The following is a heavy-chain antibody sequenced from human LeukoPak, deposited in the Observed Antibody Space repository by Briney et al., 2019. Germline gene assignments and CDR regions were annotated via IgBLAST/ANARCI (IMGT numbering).Heavy chain of an antibody. CDR2: ISAYNGNT. Sequence: GASVKVSCKASGYTFTSYGISWVRQAPGQGLEWMGWISAYNGNTNYAQKLQGRATMTTDTSTSTAYMELRSLRSDDTAVYYCARDLCSGGSCYALVWFDPWGQGTLVTVSS. CDR1: GYTFTSYG. CDR3: ARDLCSGGSCYALVWFDP. D-gene: IGHD2-15*01. J-gene: IGHJ5*02. V-gene: IGHV1-18*04.